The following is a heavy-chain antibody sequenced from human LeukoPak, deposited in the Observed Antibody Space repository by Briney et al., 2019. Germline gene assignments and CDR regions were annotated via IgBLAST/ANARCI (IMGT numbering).Heavy chain of an antibody. J-gene: IGHJ4*02. D-gene: IGHD3-22*01. CDR2: ISGSGGST. CDR1: GFTFSSYA. CDR3: AKESGDDGSGYYEVFDY. Sequence: PGGSLRLSCAASGFTFSSYAMSWVRQAPGKGLEWVSAISGSGGSTYYADSVKGRFTISRDNSKNTLYLQMNSLRAEDTAVYYCAKESGDDGSGYYEVFDYWGQGTLVTVSS. V-gene: IGHV3-23*01.